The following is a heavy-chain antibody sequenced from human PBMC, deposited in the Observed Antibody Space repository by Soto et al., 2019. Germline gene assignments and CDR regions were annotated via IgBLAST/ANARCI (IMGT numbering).Heavy chain of an antibody. CDR2: VYYSGST. J-gene: IGHJ4*02. D-gene: IGHD3-9*01. CDR3: GRLEGLATISYYFDY. V-gene: IGHV4-39*01. CDR1: GGSISSGDYY. Sequence: PSETLSLTCTVSGGSISSGDYYWSWIRQPPGKGLEWIGCVYYSGSTYYNPSLKSRVTISVDKSKNQFSLKLMSLSAADTAVYYCGRLEGLATISYYFDYWGQGALVTVSS.